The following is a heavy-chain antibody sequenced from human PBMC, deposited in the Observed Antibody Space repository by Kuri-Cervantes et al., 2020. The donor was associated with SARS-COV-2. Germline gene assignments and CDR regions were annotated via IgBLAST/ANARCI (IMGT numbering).Heavy chain of an antibody. D-gene: IGHD1-26*01. Sequence: GESLKISCAASGFTFSSYGMHWVRQAPGKGLEWVAVIWYDGSNKYYADSVKGRFTISRDNSKNTLYPQMNSLRAEDTAVYYCARDSQWELSYYFDYWGQGTLVTVSS. J-gene: IGHJ4*02. V-gene: IGHV3-33*01. CDR1: GFTFSSYG. CDR2: IWYDGSNK. CDR3: ARDSQWELSYYFDY.